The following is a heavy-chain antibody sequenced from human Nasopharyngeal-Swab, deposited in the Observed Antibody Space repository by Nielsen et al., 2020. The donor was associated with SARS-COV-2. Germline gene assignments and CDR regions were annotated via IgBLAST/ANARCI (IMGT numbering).Heavy chain of an antibody. CDR1: GFTFSSNA. CDR3: ARGGGNYGNYYFDY. Sequence: GGSLRLSCEASGFTFSSNAMNWVRQAPGKGLEWVSSISSSGAHVYQPDPVRGRSTISRDNAKNSLYLQMNSLRVEDTAVYYCARGGGNYGNYYFDYWGQGTLVTVSS. CDR2: ISSSGAHV. V-gene: IGHV3-21*01. D-gene: IGHD4-11*01. J-gene: IGHJ4*02.